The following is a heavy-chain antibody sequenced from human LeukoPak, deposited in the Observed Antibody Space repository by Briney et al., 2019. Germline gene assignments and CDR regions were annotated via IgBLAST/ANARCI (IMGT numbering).Heavy chain of an antibody. J-gene: IGHJ4*02. CDR1: GFTFSSYG. CDR3: AALGYCSGGSCYGPNAFDY. D-gene: IGHD2-15*01. CDR2: ISYDISNK. Sequence: PGGSLRLSSAASGFTFSSYGMHRVGQAPGQELEGGAVISYDISNKYYADSVKGRFTISRDKSKNTLYLQMNSLRAEDTAVYYCAALGYCSGGSCYGPNAFDYWGQGTLVTVSS. V-gene: IGHV3-30*03.